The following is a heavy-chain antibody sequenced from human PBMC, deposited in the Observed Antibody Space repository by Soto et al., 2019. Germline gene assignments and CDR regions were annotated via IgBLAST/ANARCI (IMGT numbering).Heavy chain of an antibody. J-gene: IGHJ4*02. D-gene: IGHD3-10*01. CDR1: GFTFSDPY. V-gene: IGHV3-72*01. CDR3: ARAPSYYASGSDF. Sequence: GGSLRLSCAASGFTFSDPYLDWVRQAPGKGLEWVGRIRNRANGYATHYAASVKGRFTISRDDSKNSLYLQMTSLKTEDTAVYYCARAPSYYASGSDFWGKGTLVTVSS. CDR2: IRNRANGYAT.